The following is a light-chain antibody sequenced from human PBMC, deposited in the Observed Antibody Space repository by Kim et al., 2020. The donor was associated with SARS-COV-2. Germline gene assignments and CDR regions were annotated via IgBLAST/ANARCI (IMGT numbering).Light chain of an antibody. V-gene: IGLV2-14*03. CDR3: SSYTGSSRFV. J-gene: IGLJ1*01. CDR1: SDDVGDYNY. CDR2: EVS. Sequence: QSALTQPASVSGSHGQSITVSCTGTSDDVGDYNYVSWYQQHPGKAPKLIIYEVSNRPSGVSNRFSGSKSGNTASLIISGLRTEDEADYYCSSYTGSSRFVFGTGTKVTVL.